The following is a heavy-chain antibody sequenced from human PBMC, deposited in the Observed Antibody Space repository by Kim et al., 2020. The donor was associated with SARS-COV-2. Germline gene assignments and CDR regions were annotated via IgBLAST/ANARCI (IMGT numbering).Heavy chain of an antibody. CDR3: AAALGRGATNGAFDI. D-gene: IGHD1-26*01. Sequence: PSPKSRCTISVDTSKNQFSLKLRSVTAADTAVYYCAAALGRGATNGAFDIWGQGTTVTVSS. J-gene: IGHJ3*02. V-gene: IGHV4-39*01.